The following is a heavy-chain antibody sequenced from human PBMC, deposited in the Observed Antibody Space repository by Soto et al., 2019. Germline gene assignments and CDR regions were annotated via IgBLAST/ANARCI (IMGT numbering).Heavy chain of an antibody. CDR1: GYTFTSYF. CDR3: ARHEPLMAWSPPHHRFAP. Sequence: GESLKISCKGSGYTFTSYFISWVRQMPGKGLEWMGRIDASDSYVKYSPSFQGHVTISADKSISTAYLQWSSLKASDTAIYYCARHEPLMAWSPPHHRFAPWGPGPLVTASS. V-gene: IGHV5-10-1*01. J-gene: IGHJ5*02. CDR2: IDASDSYV. D-gene: IGHD1-1*01.